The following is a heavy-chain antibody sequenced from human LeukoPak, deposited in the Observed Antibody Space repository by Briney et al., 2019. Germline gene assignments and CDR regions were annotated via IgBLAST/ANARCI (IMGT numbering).Heavy chain of an antibody. V-gene: IGHV4-59*08. CDR1: VGSINSYY. D-gene: IGHD3-10*01. CDR3: ARQTGSGLFSLP. CDR2: IYDSGIT. Sequence: SETLSLTCTVSVGSINSYYWSWIRQPPGKGLEWIGYIYDSGITSYTPSLKSRVTISVDTSKNQFSLKLSSVTAADTAVYYCARQTGSGLFSLPGGQGTLVTVSS. J-gene: IGHJ4*02.